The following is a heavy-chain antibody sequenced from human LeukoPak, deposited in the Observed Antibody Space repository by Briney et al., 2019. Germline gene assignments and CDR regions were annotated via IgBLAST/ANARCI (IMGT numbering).Heavy chain of an antibody. CDR2: IYPGDSDT. D-gene: IGHD3-10*01. CDR3: ARQVYGSGMAAFDY. Sequence: GESLKISCEASGYSFTRYWIGWVRQMPGKGLEWMGIIYPGDSDTRYSPSFQGQVSISADKSISTTYLQWSSLKASDTATCYCARQVYGSGMAAFDYWGQGTLVTVSS. J-gene: IGHJ4*02. CDR1: GYSFTRYW. V-gene: IGHV5-51*01.